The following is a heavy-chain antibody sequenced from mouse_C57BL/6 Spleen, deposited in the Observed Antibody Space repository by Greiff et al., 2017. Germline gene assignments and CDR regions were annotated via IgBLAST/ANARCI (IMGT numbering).Heavy chain of an antibody. J-gene: IGHJ4*01. CDR3: ARDGEEAMDY. V-gene: IGHV5-16*01. CDR1: GFTFSDYY. Sequence: LVESEGGLVQPGSSMKLSCTASGFTFSDYYMAWVRPVPEKGLEWVANINYDGSSTYYLDSLKSRFIISRDNAKNILYMQMSSRKSEDTATYYCARDGEEAMDYWGQGTSVTVSS. CDR2: INYDGSST.